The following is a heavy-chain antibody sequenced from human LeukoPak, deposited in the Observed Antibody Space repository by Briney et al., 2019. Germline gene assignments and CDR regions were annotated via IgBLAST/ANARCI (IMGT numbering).Heavy chain of an antibody. CDR3: ARLSGGYCSSTSCYTGNYYYYYMDV. Sequence: SETLSLTCTVSGGPISSYYWSWIRQPPGKGLEWIGYIYTSGSTNYNPSLESRVTISVDTSKNQFSLKLSSVTAADTAVYYCARLSGGYCSSTSCYTGNYYYYYMDVWGKGTTVTVSS. D-gene: IGHD2-2*02. CDR2: IYTSGST. CDR1: GGPISSYY. V-gene: IGHV4-4*09. J-gene: IGHJ6*03.